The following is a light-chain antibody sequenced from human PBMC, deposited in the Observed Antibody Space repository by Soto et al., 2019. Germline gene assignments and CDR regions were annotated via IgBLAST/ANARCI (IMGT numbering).Light chain of an antibody. CDR1: QGISSY. V-gene: IGKV1-9*01. Sequence: RLTQSPSSLSASVGDRVTITCRASQGISSYLAWYQQEPGKAPKLLIYAASTLQTGVPSRFSGSGSGTDFTLTISSLQPEDFATYYCQQLGNYPLTFGQGTRLEIK. CDR2: AAS. CDR3: QQLGNYPLT. J-gene: IGKJ5*01.